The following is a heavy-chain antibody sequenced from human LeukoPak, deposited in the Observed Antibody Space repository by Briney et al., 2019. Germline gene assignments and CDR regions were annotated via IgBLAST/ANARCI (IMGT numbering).Heavy chain of an antibody. V-gene: IGHV4-30-2*01. CDR3: ARDTGRGVTMVRGDMKWGFDY. CDR2: IYHSGST. Sequence: SQTLSLTCTVSGGSISSGGYYWSWIRQPPGKGLEWIGYIYHSGSTYYNPSLKSRVTISVDRSKNQFSLKLSSVTAADTAVYYWARDTGRGVTMVRGDMKWGFDYWGQGTLVTVSS. CDR1: GGSISSGGYY. J-gene: IGHJ4*02. D-gene: IGHD3-10*01.